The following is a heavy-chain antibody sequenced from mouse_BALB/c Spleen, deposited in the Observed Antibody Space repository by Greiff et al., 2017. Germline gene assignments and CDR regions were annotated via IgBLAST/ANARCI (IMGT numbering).Heavy chain of an antibody. CDR3: ARNCGRRDPYWYFEV. CDR1: VYTFTDYA. Sequence: VQLVESGPELVRPGVSVKLSCKGSVYTFTDYAMHWVKPSPAKSLEWIGVISTYFGNTNYHQKFKGKATMTVDKSSSTAYMELARLTSEDSAVYYCARNCGRRDPYWYFEVWGAGTTVTVAA. V-gene: IGHV1-67*01. D-gene: IGHD1-1*01. J-gene: IGHJ1*01. CDR2: ISTYFGNT.